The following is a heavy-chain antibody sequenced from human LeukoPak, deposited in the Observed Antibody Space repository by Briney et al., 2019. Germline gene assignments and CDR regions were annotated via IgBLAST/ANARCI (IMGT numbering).Heavy chain of an antibody. CDR2: INHSGST. V-gene: IGHV4-34*01. D-gene: IGHD2-2*01. CDR1: GGSFSGYY. J-gene: IGHJ6*03. CDR3: ARGVVVVPAAIHYYYYYYMDV. Sequence: PSETLSLTCALYGGSFSGYYWSWIRQPPGKGLEWIGEINHSGSTNYNPSLKSRVTISVDTSKNQFSLKLSSVTAADTAVYYCARGVVVVPAAIHYYYYYYMDVWGNGTTVTVSS.